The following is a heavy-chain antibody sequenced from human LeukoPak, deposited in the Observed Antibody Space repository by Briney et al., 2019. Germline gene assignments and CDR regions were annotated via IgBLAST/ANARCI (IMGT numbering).Heavy chain of an antibody. V-gene: IGHV4-34*01. CDR2: INHSGST. CDR3: ARVNADYYDSSGYYY. CDR1: GGSFSGYY. J-gene: IGHJ4*02. Sequence: MPSETLSLTCAVYGGSFSGYYWSWIRQPPGKGLEWIGEINHSGSTNYNPSLKSRVTISVDTSKNQFSLKLSSVTAADTAVYYCARVNADYYDSSGYYYWGQGTLVTVSS. D-gene: IGHD3-22*01.